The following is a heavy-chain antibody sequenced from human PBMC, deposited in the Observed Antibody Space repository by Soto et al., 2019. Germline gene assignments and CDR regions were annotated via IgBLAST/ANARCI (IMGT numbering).Heavy chain of an antibody. Sequence: PSETLSLTCTVSGGSINSGTFYWGWIRQSPGTGLEWIGNVAYSGSTFYNPSLKSRVTISVDTSKSQFSLSLNSVTATDTAIYYCARHQAGNNYDYYLYVWGKGTTVTVSS. CDR2: VAYSGST. J-gene: IGHJ6*03. CDR3: ARHQAGNNYDYYLYV. V-gene: IGHV4-39*01. CDR1: GGSINSGTFY.